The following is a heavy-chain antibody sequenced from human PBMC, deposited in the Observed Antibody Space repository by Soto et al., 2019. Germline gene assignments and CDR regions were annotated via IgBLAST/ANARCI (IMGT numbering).Heavy chain of an antibody. V-gene: IGHV1-18*01. D-gene: IGHD6-19*01. CDR1: GYTFTSYG. Sequence: QVQLVQSGAEVKKPGASVKVSCKASGYTFTSYGISWVRQAPGQGLEWMGWISAYHGNTNYAQKLQGRVTMTTDTSTSTAYLELRSLSSDDTAVAYCGIEDSSGCYQYYFDYCAQGTLVTVSS. CDR3: GIEDSSGCYQYYFDY. CDR2: ISAYHGNT. J-gene: IGHJ4*02.